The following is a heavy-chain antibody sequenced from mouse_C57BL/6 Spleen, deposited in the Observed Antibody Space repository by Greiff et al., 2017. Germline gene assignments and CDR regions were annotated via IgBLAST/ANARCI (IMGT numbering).Heavy chain of an antibody. CDR2: ISSGGDYI. D-gene: IGHD1-1*01. V-gene: IGHV5-9-1*02. CDR1: GFTFSSYA. J-gene: IGHJ2*01. CDR3: TREGVAPGYFDY. Sequence: EVKLVESGEGLVKPGGSLKLSCAASGFTFSSYAMSWVRQTPEKRLEWVAYISSGGDYIYYADTVKGRFTISRDNARNTLYLQMSSLKSEDTAMYYCTREGVAPGYFDYWGQGTTLTVSS.